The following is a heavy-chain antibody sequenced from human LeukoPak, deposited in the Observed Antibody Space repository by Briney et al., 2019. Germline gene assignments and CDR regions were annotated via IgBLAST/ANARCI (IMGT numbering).Heavy chain of an antibody. J-gene: IGHJ3*02. CDR3: AGDSQAFDI. V-gene: IGHV4-59*01. CDR2: ISHSGTT. CDR1: GGSISSYS. Sequence: PSETLSLTCIVSGGSISSYSWNWIRQSPGKGLEWVGYISHSGTTSYNSSLKSRVTISVDTSKNQFSLKLSSVTAADTAVYYCAGDSQAFDIWGQGTMVTVSS.